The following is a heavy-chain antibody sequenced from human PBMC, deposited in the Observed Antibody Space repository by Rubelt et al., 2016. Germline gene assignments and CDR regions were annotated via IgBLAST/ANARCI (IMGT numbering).Heavy chain of an antibody. J-gene: IGHJ4*02. D-gene: IGHD1-26*01. Sequence: GLEWVANIKQDGSEKYYVDSVKGRFTISRDNAKNSLYLQMNSLRAEDTAVYYCARDSAGGSYDYWGQGTLVTVSS. CDR3: ARDSAGGSYDY. V-gene: IGHV3-7*03. CDR2: IKQDGSEK.